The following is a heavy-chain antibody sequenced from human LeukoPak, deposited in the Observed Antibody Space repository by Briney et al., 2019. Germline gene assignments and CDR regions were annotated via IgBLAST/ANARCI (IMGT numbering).Heavy chain of an antibody. J-gene: IGHJ4*02. CDR2: LKESGIEK. D-gene: IGHD3-3*01. V-gene: IGHV3-7*01. CDR1: GFIFSSYS. Sequence: GGSLRVSCAGSGFIFSSYSMGWVRQAPGKGLEFVAHLKESGIEKEYVDSVEGRFTISRDNGKNSLYLQMNSLRAEDTALYFCARWRGAQSEFDYWGQGTHVIVSS. CDR3: ARWRGAQSEFDY.